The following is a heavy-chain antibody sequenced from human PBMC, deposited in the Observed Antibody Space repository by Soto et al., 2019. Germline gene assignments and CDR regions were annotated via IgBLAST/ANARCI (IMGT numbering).Heavy chain of an antibody. CDR3: SMLGGWSGGSSGMDV. Sequence: EVQLVESGGGLVQPGGSLRLSCAASGLIFSDYHMDWVRQAPGKGLEWVGRIRRKANSYTTEYAASVKGRLTISRDDSKNSLSVQMNSLKSEDTAVYYCSMLGGWSGGSSGMDVWGQGATVTVSS. CDR1: GLIFSDYH. D-gene: IGHD6-19*01. V-gene: IGHV3-72*01. J-gene: IGHJ6*02. CDR2: IRRKANSYTT.